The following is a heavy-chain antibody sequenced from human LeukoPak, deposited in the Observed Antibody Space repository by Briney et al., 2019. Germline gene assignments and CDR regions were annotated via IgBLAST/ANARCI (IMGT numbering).Heavy chain of an antibody. CDR1: GYSFTSYW. J-gene: IGHJ6*04. CDR3: ASAGSEGRYGMDV. CDR2: IYPGDSDT. D-gene: IGHD6-13*01. V-gene: IGHV5-51*01. Sequence: GESLKISCKGSGYSFTSYWYGWVRQLPGKGLEWMGIIYPGDSDTRYSPSFQGQVTISADKSISTAYLQWSSLKASDTAMYYCASAGSEGRYGMDVWGKGTTVTVSS.